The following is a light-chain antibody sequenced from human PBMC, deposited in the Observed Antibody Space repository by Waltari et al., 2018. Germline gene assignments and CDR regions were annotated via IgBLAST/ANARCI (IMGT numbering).Light chain of an antibody. CDR3: QVWDNSGDHPWV. V-gene: IGLV3-21*02. CDR1: KLGSQH. CDR2: DDT. Sequence: SYVVTQPPSLSVAPGQTANFICGVKKLGSQHVHCYQQKPGKAPILVVYDDTDRPSGIPERFSGSNSGNTATLTISRVEAGDEADYYCQVWDNSGDHPWVFGGGTKLTVL. J-gene: IGLJ3*02.